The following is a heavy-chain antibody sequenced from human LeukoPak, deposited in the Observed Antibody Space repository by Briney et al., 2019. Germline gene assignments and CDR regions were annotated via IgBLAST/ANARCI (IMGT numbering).Heavy chain of an antibody. CDR1: GFTFSDFY. V-gene: IGHV3-11*01. D-gene: IGHD5-18*01. J-gene: IGHJ4*02. CDR3: ARVLYSYGRGVGY. Sequence: GGSLRLSCAASGFTFSDFYMSWIRQAPGKGLEWVSYISSSGSTKYYADSVKGRFTISRDNAKNSLYLQMISLRAEDTAVYYCARVLYSYGRGVGYWGQGTLVTVSS. CDR2: ISSSGSTK.